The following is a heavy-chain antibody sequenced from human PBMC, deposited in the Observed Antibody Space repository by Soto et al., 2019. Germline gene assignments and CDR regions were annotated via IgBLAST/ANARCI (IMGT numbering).Heavy chain of an antibody. CDR1: GYTFTGYY. CDR3: ARDEGRYSSSWSLCYYYGMDV. CDR2: INPNSGGT. J-gene: IGHJ6*02. Sequence: QVQLVQSGAEVKKPGASVKVSCKASGYTFTGYYMHWVRQAPGQGLEWMGWINPNSGGTNYAQKFQGRVTMTRDTSISTAYMELSRLRSDDTAVYYCARDEGRYSSSWSLCYYYGMDVWGQGTTVTVSS. V-gene: IGHV1-2*02. D-gene: IGHD6-13*01.